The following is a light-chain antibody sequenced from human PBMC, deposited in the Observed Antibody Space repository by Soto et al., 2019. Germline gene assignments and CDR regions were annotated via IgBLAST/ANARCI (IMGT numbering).Light chain of an antibody. J-gene: IGKJ5*01. CDR1: QSVSSY. CDR3: QQYNNWPYS. Sequence: EIVLTQSPAPLSLSPGERATLSCRASQSVSSYLAWYQQKPGQAPRLLIYDASNRATGIPARFSGSGSGTDFTLTISGLQSEDSAVYFCQQYNNWPYSFGQGTRLEIK. CDR2: DAS. V-gene: IGKV3-11*01.